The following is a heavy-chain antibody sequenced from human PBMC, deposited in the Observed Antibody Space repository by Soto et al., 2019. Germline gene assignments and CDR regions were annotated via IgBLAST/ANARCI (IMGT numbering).Heavy chain of an antibody. D-gene: IGHD6-6*01. CDR2: TRNKANSYTT. CDR3: ASSIAARPAFDI. Sequence: GGSLRLSCAASGFTFSDHYMDWVRQAPGKGLEWVGRTRNKANSYTTEYAASVKGRFTISRDDSKNSLYLQMNSLKTEDTAVYYCASSIAARPAFDIWGQGTMVTVSS. V-gene: IGHV3-72*01. CDR1: GFTFSDHY. J-gene: IGHJ3*02.